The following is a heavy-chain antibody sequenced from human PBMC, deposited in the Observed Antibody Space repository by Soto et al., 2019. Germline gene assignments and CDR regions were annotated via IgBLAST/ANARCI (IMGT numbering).Heavy chain of an antibody. J-gene: IGHJ4*02. V-gene: IGHV3-23*01. CDR3: AKDVSQYSSSGYYFDY. Sequence: GGSLRLSCAASGFTFSSYAMSWVRQAPGKGLEWVSAISGSGGSTYYADSVKGRFTISRDNSKNTLYLQMNSLRAEDTAVYYCAKDVSQYSSSGYYFDYWGQGTLVTVS. CDR1: GFTFSSYA. CDR2: ISGSGGST. D-gene: IGHD6-6*01.